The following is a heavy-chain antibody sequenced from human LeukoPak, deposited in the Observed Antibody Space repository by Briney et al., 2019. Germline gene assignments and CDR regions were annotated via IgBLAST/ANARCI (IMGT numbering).Heavy chain of an antibody. Sequence: GGSLRLSCAASGFTFSSYSMNWVRQAPGKGLEWVSYISSSSSTIYYADSVKGRFTISRDSAEKSLYLQMNSLRDDDTAFYYCVKDLSSNWYSFDYWGQGTLVTVSS. CDR2: ISSSSSTI. CDR3: VKDLSSNWYSFDY. D-gene: IGHD6-13*01. V-gene: IGHV3-48*02. CDR1: GFTFSSYS. J-gene: IGHJ4*02.